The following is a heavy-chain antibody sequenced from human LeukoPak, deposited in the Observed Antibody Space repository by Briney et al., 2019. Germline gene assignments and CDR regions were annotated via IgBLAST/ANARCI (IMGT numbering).Heavy chain of an antibody. CDR2: ISYDGSNK. Sequence: PGGSLRLSCAASGFTFSSYAMHWVRQAPRKGLEWVAVISYDGSNKYYADSVKGRFTISRDNSKNTLYLQMNSLRAEDTAVYYCARSGGSSYFDYWGQGTLVTVSS. J-gene: IGHJ4*02. CDR3: ARSGGSSYFDY. D-gene: IGHD1-26*01. V-gene: IGHV3-30*04. CDR1: GFTFSSYA.